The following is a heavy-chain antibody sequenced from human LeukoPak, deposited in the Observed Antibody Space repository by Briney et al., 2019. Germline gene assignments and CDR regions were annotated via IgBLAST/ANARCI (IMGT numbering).Heavy chain of an antibody. J-gene: IGHJ4*02. Sequence: GGSLRLSCAASGFTLNSYAMNWVRQAPGKGLEWVSVISGSGGSTYYADSVKGRFTISRDNSKNTLYVQMNSLRAEDTAVYYCAKAVGSRWYYFDYWGQGTLVTVSS. CDR1: GFTLNSYA. V-gene: IGHV3-23*01. CDR2: ISGSGGST. D-gene: IGHD6-13*01. CDR3: AKAVGSRWYYFDY.